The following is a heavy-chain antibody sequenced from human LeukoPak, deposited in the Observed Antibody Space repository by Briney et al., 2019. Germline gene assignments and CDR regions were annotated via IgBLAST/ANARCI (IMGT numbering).Heavy chain of an antibody. V-gene: IGHV3-11*01. D-gene: IGHD5-24*01. CDR1: GFTFSDKY. CDR3: ARDGRGWPLGY. CDR2: ISNDGEAI. J-gene: IGHJ4*02. Sequence: PGGSLRLSCAASGFTFSDKYMSWIRQALGKGLEFISYISNDGEAIHYADSVKGRFTISRDNAKSSLYLQMNDLRAEDTAVYDCARDGRGWPLGYWGQGTLVTVSS.